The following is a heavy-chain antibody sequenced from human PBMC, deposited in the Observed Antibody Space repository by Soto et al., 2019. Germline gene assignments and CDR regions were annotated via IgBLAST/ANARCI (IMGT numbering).Heavy chain of an antibody. D-gene: IGHD2-8*01. J-gene: IGHJ3*02. Sequence: KTSETLSLTCTVSGGSISSYYWSWIRQPPGKGLEWIGYIYYSGSTNYNPSLKSRVTISVDTSKNQFSLKLSSVTAADTAVYYCARNAVYAGAFDIWGQGTMVTVSS. CDR3: ARNAVYAGAFDI. V-gene: IGHV4-59*01. CDR2: IYYSGST. CDR1: GGSISSYY.